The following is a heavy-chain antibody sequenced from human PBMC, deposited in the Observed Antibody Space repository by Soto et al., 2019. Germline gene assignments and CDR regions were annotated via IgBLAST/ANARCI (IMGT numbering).Heavy chain of an antibody. V-gene: IGHV3-11*01. CDR1: GFTFSDYY. CDR2: ISSSGSTI. J-gene: IGHJ6*03. Sequence: GVLRLSCAASGFTFSDYYMSWIRQAPGKGLEWVSYISSSGSTIYYADSVEGRFTISRDNAKNSLYLQMNSLRAEDTAVYYCARELGYCSGGSCYSRFLYYYYYMDVWGKGTTVTVSS. D-gene: IGHD2-15*01. CDR3: ARELGYCSGGSCYSRFLYYYYYMDV.